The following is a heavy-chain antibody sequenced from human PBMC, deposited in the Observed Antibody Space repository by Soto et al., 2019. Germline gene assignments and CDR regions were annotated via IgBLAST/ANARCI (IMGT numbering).Heavy chain of an antibody. CDR2: INHSGST. D-gene: IGHD2-15*01. CDR1: GGSFSGYY. J-gene: IGHJ4*02. V-gene: IGHV4-34*01. Sequence: SETLSLTCAVYGGSFSGYYWGWIRQPPGKGLEWIGEINHSGSTNYNPSLKSRVTISVDTSKNQFSLKLSSVTAADTAVYYCARGVRYCSGGSCYSVDPALGYWGQGTLVTVSS. CDR3: ARGVRYCSGGSCYSVDPALGY.